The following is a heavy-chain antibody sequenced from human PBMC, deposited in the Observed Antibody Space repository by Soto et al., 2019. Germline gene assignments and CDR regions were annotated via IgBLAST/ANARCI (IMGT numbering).Heavy chain of an antibody. J-gene: IGHJ4*02. D-gene: IGHD3-10*01. V-gene: IGHV3-30*18. Sequence: ESGGGVVQPGRSLRLSCAASGFTFSTYGMHWVRQAPGKGLEWVAVISYDGSNKYYADSVKGRFTISRDNSKNTLYLQMSSLRAEDTAVYYCAKGFSDSVIDYWGQGTLVTVSS. CDR2: ISYDGSNK. CDR3: AKGFSDSVIDY. CDR1: GFTFSTYG.